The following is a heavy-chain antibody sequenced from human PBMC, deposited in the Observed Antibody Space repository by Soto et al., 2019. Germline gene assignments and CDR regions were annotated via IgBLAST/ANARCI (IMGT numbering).Heavy chain of an antibody. CDR2: ISSSSSYI. CDR3: ARSTSPYGDSDY. J-gene: IGHJ4*02. V-gene: IGHV3-21*01. CDR1: GFTFSSYS. Sequence: PGGSLRLSCAASGFTFSSYSMNWVRQAPGKGLEWVSSISSSSSYIYYADSVKGRFTISRDNAKNSLYLQMNSLRAEDTAVYYCARSTSPYGDSDYWGQGTLVTVSS. D-gene: IGHD2-2*01.